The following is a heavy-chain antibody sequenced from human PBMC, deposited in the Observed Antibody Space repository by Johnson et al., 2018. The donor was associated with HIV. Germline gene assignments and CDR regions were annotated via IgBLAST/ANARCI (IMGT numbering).Heavy chain of an antibody. CDR3: ARDSPGGRDGSGYYSGAFDI. J-gene: IGHJ3*02. V-gene: IGHV3-64*01. D-gene: IGHD3-22*01. Sequence: VQLVESGGGLVQPGGSLRLSCAASGFTFSTYAMHWVRQAPGKGLEYVSAISNNGGTTYYANSVEGRFTISRDNSKNTLYLQMNSLRAEDTAVYYCARDSPGGRDGSGYYSGAFDIWGQGTMVTVSS. CDR2: ISNNGGTT. CDR1: GFTFSTYA.